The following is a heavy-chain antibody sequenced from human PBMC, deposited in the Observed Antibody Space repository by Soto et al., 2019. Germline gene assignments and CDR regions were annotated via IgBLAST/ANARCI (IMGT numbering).Heavy chain of an antibody. CDR2: ISAHNGDT. CDR3: ARQVPPGYSSD. Sequence: ASVKRSCKAAGYTFATYGFSWVRQAPGQGLECVGWISAHNGDTHYSRKFQGRVTLTTDTSTNTAYMELRSLTSDDTAVYFCARQVPPGYSSDWGPGTQVTVSS. J-gene: IGHJ4*02. V-gene: IGHV1-18*04. CDR1: GYTFATYG. D-gene: IGHD2-15*01.